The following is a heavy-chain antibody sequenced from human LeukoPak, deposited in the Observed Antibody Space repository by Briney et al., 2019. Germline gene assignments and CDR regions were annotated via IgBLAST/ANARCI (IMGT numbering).Heavy chain of an antibody. CDR1: GYSFTTYW. D-gene: IGHD5-24*01. J-gene: IGHJ4*02. CDR3: ARRYGYNYFDY. Sequence: GESLKISCQGSGYSFTTYWIGWVRQMPGNGLERMGIIYPGDSDTRYSPSFQGQVTISADKSISTAYLQWSSLKASDTAMYYCARRYGYNYFDYWGQGTLVTVSS. V-gene: IGHV5-51*01. CDR2: IYPGDSDT.